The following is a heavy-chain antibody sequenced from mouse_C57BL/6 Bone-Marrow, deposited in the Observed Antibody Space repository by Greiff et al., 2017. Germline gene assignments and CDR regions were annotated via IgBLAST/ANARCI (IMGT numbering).Heavy chain of an antibody. V-gene: IGHV5-17*01. CDR3: ARRGRSNYSWYFDV. Sequence: EVQLVESGGGLVKPGGSLKLSWAASGFTFSDYGMHWVRQAPEKGLEWVAYISSGSSTIYYADTVKGRFTISRDNAKNTLFLQMTSLRSEDTAMYYCARRGRSNYSWYFDVWGTGTTVTVSS. CDR2: ISSGSSTI. D-gene: IGHD2-5*01. CDR1: GFTFSDYG. J-gene: IGHJ1*03.